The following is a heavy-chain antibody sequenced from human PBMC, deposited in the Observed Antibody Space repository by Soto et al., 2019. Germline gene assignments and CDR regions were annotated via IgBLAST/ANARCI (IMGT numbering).Heavy chain of an antibody. CDR2: INHSGST. J-gene: IGHJ6*03. D-gene: IGHD1-7*01. CDR1: GGSFSGYY. CDR3: ARVPDWNSYYYYYYIDV. V-gene: IGHV4-34*01. Sequence: SETQSLTCAVYGGSFSGYYWSWIRQPPGKGLEWIGEINHSGSTNYNPSLKSRVTISVDTSKNQFSLKLSSVTAADTAVYYCARVPDWNSYYYYYYIDVWGKGITVTVSS.